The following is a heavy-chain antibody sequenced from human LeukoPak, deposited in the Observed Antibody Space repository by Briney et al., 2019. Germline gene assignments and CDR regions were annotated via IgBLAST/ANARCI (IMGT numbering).Heavy chain of an antibody. CDR1: GGTFSSYA. J-gene: IGHJ5*02. Sequence: GASVKVSCKASGGTFSSYAVSWVRQAPGQGLEWMGRITPIFDTTNYAQKFQGRVTITTDESTSTVYMELSSLRSEDTAVYYCARTPPSSGYYHNWFDPWAREPWSPSPQ. V-gene: IGHV1-69*05. D-gene: IGHD3-22*01. CDR3: ARTPPSSGYYHNWFDP. CDR2: ITPIFDTT.